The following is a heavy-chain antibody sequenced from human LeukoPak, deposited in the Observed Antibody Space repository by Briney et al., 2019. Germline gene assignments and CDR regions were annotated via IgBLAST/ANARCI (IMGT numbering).Heavy chain of an antibody. V-gene: IGHV1-18*01. Sequence: GSVKVSCKASGYTFSTYGLMWVRQAPGQGLEWMGWINTNNGNTNYAQKFQGRVTMTTDTSTSTGYMELRSLRSDDTAVYYCARKRCTGDCYLFDPWGQGTLVTVSS. CDR2: INTNNGNT. CDR3: ARKRCTGDCYLFDP. D-gene: IGHD2-21*02. CDR1: GYTFSTYG. J-gene: IGHJ5*02.